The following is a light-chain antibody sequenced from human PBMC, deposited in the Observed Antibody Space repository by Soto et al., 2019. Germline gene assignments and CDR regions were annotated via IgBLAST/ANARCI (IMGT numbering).Light chain of an antibody. CDR1: SSNIGAGYD. CDR3: QSYDNSLSGSGV. CDR2: ANS. Sequence: QSMLTQPPSVSGAPGQRVTISCTGSSSNIGAGYDVHWYQQLPGTAPKLLIYANSNRPSGVPDRFSGSKSGTSASLAITGLQAEDEADYYCQSYDNSLSGSGVFGTGTKVTVL. J-gene: IGLJ1*01. V-gene: IGLV1-40*01.